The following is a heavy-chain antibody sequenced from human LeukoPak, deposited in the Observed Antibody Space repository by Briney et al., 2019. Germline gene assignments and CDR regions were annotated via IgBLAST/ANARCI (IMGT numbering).Heavy chain of an antibody. CDR1: GYTFTSYD. D-gene: IGHD3-22*01. V-gene: IGHV1-8*01. CDR2: MNPNSGST. CDR3: ARRRVWDNYDSKEFDP. Sequence: ASVKVSCKASGYTFTSYDINWVRQATGQGLERMGWMNPNSGSTGYAQKFQGRVTMTRNTSISTAYMELSNLRSEDTAVYYCARRRVWDNYDSKEFDPWGQGTLVTVSS. J-gene: IGHJ5*02.